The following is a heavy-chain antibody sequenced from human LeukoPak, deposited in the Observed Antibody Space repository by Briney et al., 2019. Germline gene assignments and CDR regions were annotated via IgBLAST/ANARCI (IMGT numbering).Heavy chain of an antibody. D-gene: IGHD3-10*01. CDR1: GGSISSGSYY. Sequence: SQTLSLTCTVSGGSISSGSYYWSWIRQPAGKGLEWIGRIYTSGSTNYNPSLKSRVTISVDTSKNQFSLKLSSVTAADTAVYYCARVGGMAGPLYYYYYMDVWGKGTTVTVSS. J-gene: IGHJ6*03. CDR3: ARVGGMAGPLYYYYYMDV. CDR2: IYTSGST. V-gene: IGHV4-61*02.